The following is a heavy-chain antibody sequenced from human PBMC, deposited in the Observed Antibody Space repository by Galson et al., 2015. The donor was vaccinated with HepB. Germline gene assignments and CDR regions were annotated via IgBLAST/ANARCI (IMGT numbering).Heavy chain of an antibody. D-gene: IGHD1-1*01. Sequence: SLRLSCAASGFTFSTYAMHWVRQPPGKGLEWVAAISYHGSDKFYADSVKGRFTISGDNSKNTLYLQMNGLRADDTAVYCCAREWGLEAPGWPPWKWGQGDLVTVSS. CDR1: GFTFSTYA. V-gene: IGHV3-30-3*01. CDR3: AREWGLEAPGWPPWK. CDR2: ISYHGSDK. J-gene: IGHJ4*02.